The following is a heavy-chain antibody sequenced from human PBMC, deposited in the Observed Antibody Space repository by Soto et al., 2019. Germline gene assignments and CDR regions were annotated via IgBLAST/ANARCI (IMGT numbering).Heavy chain of an antibody. CDR2: INHSGST. J-gene: IGHJ4*02. Sequence: QVQLQQWGAGLLKPSETLSLTCAVYGGSFSGYYWSWIRQPPGKGLEWIGEINHSGSTNYNPSLKSRVTISVDTSKNHLSLKLSSVTAADTAVYYCARGLWFGESHMGSWGQGTLVTVSS. V-gene: IGHV4-34*01. CDR1: GGSFSGYY. D-gene: IGHD3-10*01. CDR3: ARGLWFGESHMGS.